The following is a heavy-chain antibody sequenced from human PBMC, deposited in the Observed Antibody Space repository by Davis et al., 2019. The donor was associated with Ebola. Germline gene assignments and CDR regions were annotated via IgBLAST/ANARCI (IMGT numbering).Heavy chain of an antibody. Sequence: AASVKVSCKASGYTFTSYGISWVRQAPGQGLEWMGWINPNSGGTNYAQKFQGWVTMTRDTSISTAYMELSRLRSDDTAVYYCARDQVHYDILTGYQAGVQDYGMDVWGQGTTVTVSS. V-gene: IGHV1-2*04. CDR1: GYTFTSYG. CDR3: ARDQVHYDILTGYQAGVQDYGMDV. CDR2: INPNSGGT. D-gene: IGHD3-9*01. J-gene: IGHJ6*02.